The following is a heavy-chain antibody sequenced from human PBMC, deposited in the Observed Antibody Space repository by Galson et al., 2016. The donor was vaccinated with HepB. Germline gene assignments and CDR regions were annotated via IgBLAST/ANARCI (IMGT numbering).Heavy chain of an antibody. V-gene: IGHV4-31*03. J-gene: IGHJ5*02. CDR3: ARMRSSESSGYFDN. D-gene: IGHD3-22*01. CDR1: GGSITNGGYY. CDR2: IYFSGST. Sequence: TLSLTCTVSGGSITNGGYYWTWLRQHPGQGLEWIGNIYFSGSTSYTPSLKSRITILADTSKNHVSLHLGSVTAADTAVYYCARMRSSESSGYFDNWGQGALVTVSS.